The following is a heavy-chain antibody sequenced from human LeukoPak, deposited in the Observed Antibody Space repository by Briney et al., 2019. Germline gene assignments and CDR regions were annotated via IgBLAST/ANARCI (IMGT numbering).Heavy chain of an antibody. D-gene: IGHD3-22*01. CDR2: IIPILGIA. V-gene: IGHV1-69*02. Sequence: SVKVSCKASGGTFSSYTISWVRQAPGQGLEWMGRIIPILGIASYAQKFQGRVTITADKSTSTAYMELSSLRSEDTAVYYCASGVYDSSGYSDFDYWGQGTLVTVSS. CDR1: GGTFSSYT. J-gene: IGHJ4*02. CDR3: ASGVYDSSGYSDFDY.